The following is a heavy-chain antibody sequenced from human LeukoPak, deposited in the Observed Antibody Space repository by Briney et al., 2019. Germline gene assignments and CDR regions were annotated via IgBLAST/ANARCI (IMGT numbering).Heavy chain of an antibody. V-gene: IGHV2-5*02. CDR3: AHRLWVRGSGYYSAFDV. CDR1: GFSLTTSGVG. Sequence: SGPTLVKPTQTLTLTCTVSGFSLTTSGVGVGWIRQPPGKALEWLALIYSDDDKRYSPSLQSRLTITKDNSKNQVVLTMSNVDPVDTRTYYCAHRLWVRGSGYYSAFDVWGQGTLVTVSS. J-gene: IGHJ3*01. D-gene: IGHD3-10*01. CDR2: IYSDDDK.